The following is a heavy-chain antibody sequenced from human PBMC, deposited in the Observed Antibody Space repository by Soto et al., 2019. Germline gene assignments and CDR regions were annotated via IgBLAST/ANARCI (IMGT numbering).Heavy chain of an antibody. V-gene: IGHV3-9*01. Sequence: EVQLVESGGGLVQPGRSLRLSCAASGFTFDDYAMHWVRQAPGKGLEWVSGISWNSGSIGYADSVKGRFTISRDNAKNSLYLQMNSLRAEDTALYYCAKDKSSGSSGYYYYMDVWGKGTTVTVSS. CDR3: AKDKSSGSSGYYYYMDV. CDR2: ISWNSGSI. D-gene: IGHD6-19*01. CDR1: GFTFDDYA. J-gene: IGHJ6*03.